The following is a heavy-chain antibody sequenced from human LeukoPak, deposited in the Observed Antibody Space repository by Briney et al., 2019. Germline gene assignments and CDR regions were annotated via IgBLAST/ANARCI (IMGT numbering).Heavy chain of an antibody. Sequence: SVKVSCKASGGTFSSYAISWVRQAPGQGLEWMGRIIPIFGTANYAQKFQGRVTITTDESTSTAYMELSSLRSEDTAVYYCARDATLYDSRAYYYLWWGQGTLVTVSS. CDR1: GGTFSSYA. CDR2: IIPIFGTA. V-gene: IGHV1-69*05. J-gene: IGHJ4*02. D-gene: IGHD3-22*01. CDR3: ARDATLYDSRAYYYLW.